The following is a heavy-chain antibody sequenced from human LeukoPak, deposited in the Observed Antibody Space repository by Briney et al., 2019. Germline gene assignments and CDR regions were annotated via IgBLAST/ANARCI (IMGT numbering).Heavy chain of an antibody. CDR2: IIPIFGTA. Sequence: ASVKVSCKASGGTFSSYAISWVRQAPGQGLEWMGGIIPIFGTANYAQKFQGRVTITADKSTSTAYMELSSLRSEDTAVYYCASRSGCDFWSGYLYYFDYWGQGTLVTVSS. CDR1: GGTFSSYA. J-gene: IGHJ4*02. V-gene: IGHV1-69*06. D-gene: IGHD3-3*01. CDR3: ASRSGCDFWSGYLYYFDY.